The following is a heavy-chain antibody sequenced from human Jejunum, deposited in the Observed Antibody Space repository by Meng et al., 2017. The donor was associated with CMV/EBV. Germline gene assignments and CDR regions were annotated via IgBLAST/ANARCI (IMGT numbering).Heavy chain of an antibody. CDR3: ARGMGDY. V-gene: IGHV3-74*03. J-gene: IGHJ4*02. CDR2: INSAGSIT. Sequence: DVQWLESGGGLVQPGGSLRLSCAASGFTFRPYWMHWVRQAPGKGLVWVSRINSAGSITTYADSVKGRFTISRDNAKDTLYLQMNGLRADDTAIYFCARGMGDYWGQGSLVTVSS. D-gene: IGHD3-16*01. CDR1: GFTFRPYW.